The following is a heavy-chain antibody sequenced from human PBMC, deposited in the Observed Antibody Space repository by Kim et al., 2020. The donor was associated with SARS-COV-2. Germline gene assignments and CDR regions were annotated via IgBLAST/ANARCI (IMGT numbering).Heavy chain of an antibody. Sequence: NPSLKSRVTISVDTSKNRFSLKLSCVTGADTAVYYCARHGGGRSGRFVDYWGQGTLVTVSS. J-gene: IGHJ4*02. D-gene: IGHD3-16*01. V-gene: IGHV4-34*01. CDR3: ARHGGGRSGRFVDY.